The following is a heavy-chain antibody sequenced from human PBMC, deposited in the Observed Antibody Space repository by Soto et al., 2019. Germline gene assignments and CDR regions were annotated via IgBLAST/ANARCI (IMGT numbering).Heavy chain of an antibody. D-gene: IGHD5-12*01. J-gene: IGHJ4*02. CDR3: ARDLVPGYTGFSDY. Sequence: GASVKVSCKASGYTFTSSGISWVRQAPGQGLEWMGWISAYNGNTNFAQKLQGRVSLTTDTSSTTAYMELRSLTSDDTAVYYCARDLVPGYTGFSDYWGQGTLVTVSS. V-gene: IGHV1-18*01. CDR1: GYTFTSSG. CDR2: ISAYNGNT.